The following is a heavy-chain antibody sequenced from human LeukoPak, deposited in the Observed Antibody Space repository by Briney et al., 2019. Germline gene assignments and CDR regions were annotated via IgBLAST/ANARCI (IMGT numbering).Heavy chain of an antibody. CDR2: ISGSGGST. Sequence: GGSLRLSCAASGFIFSNCAMNWVGQAPGKGLEWVSGISGSGGSTYYADSVKGRFTISRDNSKNTLYLQMNSLRAEDTAIYHCARGGRYCTTTNCYIGKWGQGTLVTVSS. D-gene: IGHD2-2*02. CDR3: ARGGRYCTTTNCYIGK. CDR1: GFIFSNCA. V-gene: IGHV3-23*01. J-gene: IGHJ4*02.